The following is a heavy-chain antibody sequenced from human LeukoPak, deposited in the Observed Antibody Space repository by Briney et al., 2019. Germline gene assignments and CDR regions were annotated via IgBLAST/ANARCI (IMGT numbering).Heavy chain of an antibody. CDR1: GFTFSDYG. CDR3: AKDVLVRGVINGFDY. J-gene: IGHJ4*02. V-gene: IGHV3-30*18. D-gene: IGHD3-10*01. Sequence: PGGSLRLSCAASGFTFSDYGMHWVRQAPGKGLEWVAVISFDGSYKHYADSVKGRFTISRDNSKNTQYMQMNSLRAEDTAVYYCAKDVLVRGVINGFDYWGQGTLVTVSS. CDR2: ISFDGSYK.